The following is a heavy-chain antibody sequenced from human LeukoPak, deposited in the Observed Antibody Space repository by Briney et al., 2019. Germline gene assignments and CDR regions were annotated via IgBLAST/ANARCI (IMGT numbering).Heavy chain of an antibody. CDR3: ARVRDYDFWSGYYGMDY. D-gene: IGHD3-3*01. V-gene: IGHV3-21*01. CDR1: GFTFSSYS. J-gene: IGHJ4*02. Sequence: GSLXLSCAASGFTFSSYSMNWVRQAPGKGLEWVSSISSSSSYIYYADSVKGRFTISRDNAKNSLYLQMNSLRAEDTAVYYCARVRDYDFWSGYYGMDYWGQGTLVTVSS. CDR2: ISSSSSYI.